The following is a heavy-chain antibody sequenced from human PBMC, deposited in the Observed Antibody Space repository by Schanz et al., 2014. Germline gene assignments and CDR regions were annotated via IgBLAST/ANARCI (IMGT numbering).Heavy chain of an antibody. CDR3: AKTDAGWRFDY. CDR2: ISDRGDGT. J-gene: IGHJ4*02. Sequence: EQVLESGGGFVQPGGSLRLSCATSGFTFTTFAMTWVRQAPGKGLEWVSGISDRGDGTNYGDSVRGRFTISRDNSRNTVYLQMNNVGVDDTAIYYCAKTDAGWRFDYWGQGTLVIVSS. CDR1: GFTFTTFA. D-gene: IGHD6-19*01. V-gene: IGHV3-23*01.